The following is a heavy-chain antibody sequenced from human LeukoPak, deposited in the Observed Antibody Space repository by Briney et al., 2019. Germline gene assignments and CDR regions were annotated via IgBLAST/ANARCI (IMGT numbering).Heavy chain of an antibody. Sequence: GGSLRLSCAASGFTVSSNYMSWVRQAPGKGLEWVSVIYSGGSTYYADSVKGRFTIPRDNSKNTLYLQMNSLRAEDTAVYYCAREEGYCSGGSCYSGFVYWGQGTLVTVSS. J-gene: IGHJ4*02. CDR2: IYSGGST. D-gene: IGHD2-15*01. V-gene: IGHV3-66*01. CDR1: GFTVSSNY. CDR3: AREEGYCSGGSCYSGFVY.